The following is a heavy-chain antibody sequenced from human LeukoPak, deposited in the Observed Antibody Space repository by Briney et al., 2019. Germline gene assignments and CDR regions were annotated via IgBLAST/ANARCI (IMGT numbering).Heavy chain of an antibody. J-gene: IGHJ4*02. CDR2: ISSSGSTI. Sequence: GGSLRLSCAASGFTFSDYYMSWIRQAPGKGLEWVSYISSSGSTIYYADSVKGRFTISRDNAKNSLYLQMNSLRAEDTAVYYCASKSSSWYAYYFDYWGQGTWSPSPQ. CDR3: ASKSSSWYAYYFDY. V-gene: IGHV3-11*04. D-gene: IGHD6-13*01. CDR1: GFTFSDYY.